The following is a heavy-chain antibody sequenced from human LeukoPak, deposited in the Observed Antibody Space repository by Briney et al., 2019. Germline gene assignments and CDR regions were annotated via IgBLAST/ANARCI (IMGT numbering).Heavy chain of an antibody. J-gene: IGHJ4*02. Sequence: ASVKVSCKASGYTFTGYYMHWVRQAPGQGLEWMGWINPNSGGTNYAQKFQGRVTMTRDTSISTAYMELSGLTSDDTAVYYCARFYDSTGYFLDYWGQGTLVIVSS. D-gene: IGHD3-22*01. CDR1: GYTFTGYY. CDR2: INPNSGGT. CDR3: ARFYDSTGYFLDY. V-gene: IGHV1-2*02.